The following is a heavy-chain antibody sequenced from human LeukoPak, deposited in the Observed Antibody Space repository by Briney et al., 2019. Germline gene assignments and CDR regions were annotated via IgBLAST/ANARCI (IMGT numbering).Heavy chain of an antibody. CDR1: EFTFSSYS. Sequence: PGGSLRLSCAASEFTFSSYSMNWVRQVPGKGLEWVANIKQDGIEKYFVGSVKGRFAISRDNAKNSLYLQMNSLRVEDTAVYYCAREGMVRGVPDAFDLWGQGTMVTVSS. J-gene: IGHJ3*01. CDR2: IKQDGIEK. CDR3: AREGMVRGVPDAFDL. V-gene: IGHV3-7*01. D-gene: IGHD3-10*01.